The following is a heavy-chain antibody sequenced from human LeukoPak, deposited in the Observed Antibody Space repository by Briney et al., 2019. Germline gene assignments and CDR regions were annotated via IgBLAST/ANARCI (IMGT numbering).Heavy chain of an antibody. CDR2: IYYSGST. D-gene: IGHD5-24*01. CDR3: AARGDGYNSFDH. J-gene: IGHJ4*02. V-gene: IGHV4-30-4*08. CDR1: GGSISSGDYY. Sequence: SQTLSLTCTVSGGSISSGDYYWSWIRQPPGKGLEWIGYIYYSGSTYYNPSLKSRVTISVDTSRNQFSLKLSSVTAADTAVYYCAARGDGYNSFDHWGQGTLVTVSS.